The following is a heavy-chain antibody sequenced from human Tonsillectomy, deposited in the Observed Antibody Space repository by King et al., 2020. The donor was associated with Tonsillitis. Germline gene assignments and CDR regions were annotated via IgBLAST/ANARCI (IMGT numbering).Heavy chain of an antibody. D-gene: IGHD6-13*01. J-gene: IGHJ6*02. V-gene: IGHV3-30*18. CDR1: GFTFRVYG. CDR3: AKDSGCIADPGRGACLDYFYYYGMVV. Sequence: VQLVESGGGVVQPGRSLRLSCAASGFTFRVYGMHWVRQAPGKGLEWVAIISYEGSNKYYADSVKGRITIPRDNSKNTLYLQMNSRRAEATAVYYCAKDSGCIADPGRGACLDYFYYYGMVVWGPGTTVTVSS. CDR2: ISYEGSNK.